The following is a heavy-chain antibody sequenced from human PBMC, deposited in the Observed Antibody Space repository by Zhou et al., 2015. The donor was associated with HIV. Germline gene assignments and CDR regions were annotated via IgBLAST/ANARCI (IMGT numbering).Heavy chain of an antibody. CDR2: IIPIFGTA. CDR1: GGTFSSYA. D-gene: IGHD3-10*01. CDR3: ARGDYYGSGRRRGAFDI. V-gene: IGHV1-69*01. Sequence: QVQLVQSGAEVKKPGSSVKVSCKASGGTFSSYAISWVRQAPGQGLEWMGGIIPIFGTANYAQKFQGRVTITADESTSTAYMELSSLRSEDTAVYYCARGDYYGSGRRRGAFDIWGQGDNGHRLF. J-gene: IGHJ3*02.